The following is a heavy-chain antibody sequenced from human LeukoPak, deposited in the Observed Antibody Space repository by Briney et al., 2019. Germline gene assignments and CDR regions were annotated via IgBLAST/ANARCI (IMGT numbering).Heavy chain of an antibody. V-gene: IGHV3-7*05. Sequence: GGSLRLSCAASGFTFSSYTMTWVRQAPGKGLEWVANIRQDGSDKNCVDSVKGRFTISRDNAKNSLYLQMNNLRVEDTAVYYCARDWHWGSDYWGQGTLVTVSS. CDR1: GFTFSSYT. CDR2: IRQDGSDK. J-gene: IGHJ4*02. D-gene: IGHD7-27*01. CDR3: ARDWHWGSDY.